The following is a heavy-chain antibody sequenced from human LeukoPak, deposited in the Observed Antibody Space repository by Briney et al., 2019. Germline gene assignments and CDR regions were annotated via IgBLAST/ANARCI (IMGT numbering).Heavy chain of an antibody. V-gene: IGHV3-30*18. D-gene: IGHD2-15*01. Sequence: GGSLRLSCAAXGXTXNSYGMHWVXXAPXXXLXWVXVISYDGSXXYYTDSVQGRFTISRDNSKNTLFLQMNSLRAEDTAVYXCAKEXCGGGSCRDDYFDYWGQGTLVTVSP. CDR2: ISYDGSXX. J-gene: IGHJ4*02. CDR1: GXTXNSYG. CDR3: AKEXCGGGSCRDDYFDY.